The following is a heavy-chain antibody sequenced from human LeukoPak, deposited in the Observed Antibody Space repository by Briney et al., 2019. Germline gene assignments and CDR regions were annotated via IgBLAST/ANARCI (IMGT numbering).Heavy chain of an antibody. V-gene: IGHV1-8*01. CDR1: GYTFTSYD. Sequence: ASVKVSCKASGYTFTSYDINWVRQAPGQGLEWMGWMNPNSGNTGYAQKFQGRVTMTRNTSISTAYMELSSLRSEDTAVYYCARGLQYYYDSSGYYLGDYWGQGTLVTVSS. CDR2: MNPNSGNT. J-gene: IGHJ4*02. D-gene: IGHD3-22*01. CDR3: ARGLQYYYDSSGYYLGDY.